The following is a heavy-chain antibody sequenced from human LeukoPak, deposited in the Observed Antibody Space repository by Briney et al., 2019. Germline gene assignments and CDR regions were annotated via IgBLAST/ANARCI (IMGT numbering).Heavy chain of an antibody. Sequence: SETLSLTCAVYGGSFSGYYWSWIRQPPGKGLEWIGEINHSGSTNYNPSLKSRVTISVDTSENQFSLKLSSVTAADTAVYYCARVGMATSNYWGQGTLVTVSS. D-gene: IGHD5-12*01. CDR2: INHSGST. J-gene: IGHJ4*02. V-gene: IGHV4-34*01. CDR3: ARVGMATSNY. CDR1: GGSFSGYY.